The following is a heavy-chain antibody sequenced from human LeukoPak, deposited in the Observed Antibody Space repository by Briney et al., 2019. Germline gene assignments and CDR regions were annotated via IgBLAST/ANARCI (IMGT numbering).Heavy chain of an antibody. J-gene: IGHJ4*02. CDR3: ARDRAWNYFDY. V-gene: IGHV3-23*01. CDR2: ISGSGGST. D-gene: IGHD3-3*01. Sequence: GGSLRLSCAASGFTFSSYAMSWVRQAPGKGLEWVSAISGSGGSTYYADSVKGRFTISRDNSKNTLYLQMDSLRAEDTAVYYCARDRAWNYFDYWGQGTLVTVSS. CDR1: GFTFSSYA.